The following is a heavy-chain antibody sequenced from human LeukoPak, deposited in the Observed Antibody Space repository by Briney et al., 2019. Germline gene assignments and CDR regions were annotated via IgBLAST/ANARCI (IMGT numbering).Heavy chain of an antibody. CDR3: VRDYSNFVQGD. D-gene: IGHD4-11*01. CDR2: IYSGGET. J-gene: IGHJ4*02. Sequence: SETLSLTCTVSGDSISSSHYYWGWIRQSPGKGLEWIGSIYSGGETHYNPSLNSRVTIFLDTSKNRFSLNLVSVTATDTAVYYCVRDYSNFVQGDWGQGTLVTVSS. CDR1: GDSISSSHYY. V-gene: IGHV4-39*02.